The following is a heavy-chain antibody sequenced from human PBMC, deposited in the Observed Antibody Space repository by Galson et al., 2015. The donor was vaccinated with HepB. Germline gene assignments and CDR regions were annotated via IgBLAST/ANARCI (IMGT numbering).Heavy chain of an antibody. Sequence: SVKVSCKASGYTFTGYYMHWVRQAPGQGLEWMGWINPNSGGTNYAQKFQGRVTMTRDTSISTAYMELSRLRSDDTAVYYCANLYGGYFQELENPDNNIFDYWGQGTLVTVSS. V-gene: IGHV1-2*02. D-gene: IGHD5-12*01. CDR2: INPNSGGT. CDR1: GYTFTGYY. J-gene: IGHJ4*02. CDR3: ANLYGGYFQELENPDNNIFDY.